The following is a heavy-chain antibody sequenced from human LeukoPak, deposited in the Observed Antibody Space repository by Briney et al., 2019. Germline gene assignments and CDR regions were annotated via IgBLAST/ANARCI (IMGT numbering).Heavy chain of an antibody. V-gene: IGHV4-59*08. CDR1: GGSISNYY. CDR3: ARFRGSGSYAGLYYYGMDV. D-gene: IGHD3-10*01. CDR2: IYYSGST. Sequence: PSETLSLTCTVSGGSISNYYWSWIRQPPGKGLEWIGYIYYSGSTNYNPSLKSRVTISVDTSKNQFSLKLSSVTAADTAVYYCARFRGSGSYAGLYYYGMDVWGQGTTVTVSS. J-gene: IGHJ6*02.